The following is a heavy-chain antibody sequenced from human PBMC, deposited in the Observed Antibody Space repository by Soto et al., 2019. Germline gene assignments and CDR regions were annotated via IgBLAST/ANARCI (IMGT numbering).Heavy chain of an antibody. D-gene: IGHD2-8*01. Sequence: QVQLQESGPGLVKPSETLTLTCTVSGGSVNNGNYYWSWIRQPPGKGLEWIGHISYSGSTNYNPSLKTLVIISIDTSKKQFSLKLSSVTAADTAVYFCARDPGVGLSARWFDPWGQGALVTVSS. CDR1: GGSVNNGNYY. V-gene: IGHV4-61*01. CDR2: ISYSGST. CDR3: ARDPGVGLSARWFDP. J-gene: IGHJ5*02.